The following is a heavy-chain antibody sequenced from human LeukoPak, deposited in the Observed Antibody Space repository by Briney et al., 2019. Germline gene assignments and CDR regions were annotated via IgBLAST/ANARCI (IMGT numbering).Heavy chain of an antibody. CDR2: IETGGAST. CDR1: GFTFSSYG. D-gene: IGHD5-12*01. V-gene: IGHV3-23*01. CDR3: AKESGSINDYYYYYYMDV. J-gene: IGHJ6*03. Sequence: GGSLRLSCAASGFTFSSYGMSWVRQAPGKGLEWVSAIETGGASTYYADPVKGRFSISRDNSKNTLYLQMNSLRAEDTAVYYCAKESGSINDYYYYYYMDVWGKGTTVTVSS.